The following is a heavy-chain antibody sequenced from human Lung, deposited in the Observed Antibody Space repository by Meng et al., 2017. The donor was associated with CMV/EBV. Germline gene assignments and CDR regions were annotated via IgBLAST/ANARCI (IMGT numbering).Heavy chain of an antibody. V-gene: IGHV1-24*01. J-gene: IGHJ6*02. CDR3: AADGYCTSTSCYSHGMDV. CDR2: FDPDNGET. Sequence: TLTEVVLKWMRQAPGKGLEDRGGFDPDNGETIYAKNVRGRVTRTDDTSTDTAYMELSSLRSDDTAVYYCAADGYCTSTSCYSHGMDVWGQGTTVTVSS. CDR1: TLTEVV. D-gene: IGHD2-2*03.